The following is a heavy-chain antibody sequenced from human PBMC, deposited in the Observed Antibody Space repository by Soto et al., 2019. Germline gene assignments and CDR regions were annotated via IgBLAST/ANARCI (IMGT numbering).Heavy chain of an antibody. J-gene: IGHJ4*02. CDR3: GRCSSTSCHLGSDY. CDR1: GFTFSSYA. Sequence: QVQLVESGGGVVQPGRSLRLSCAASGFTFSSYAMHWVRQAPGKGLEWVALISYDGISKYYADSVKGRFTISRDSSKNTLYLQMNSLGAADTAVYYCGRCSSTSCHLGSDYWGQGTLVTVSS. D-gene: IGHD2-2*01. CDR2: ISYDGISK. V-gene: IGHV3-30-3*01.